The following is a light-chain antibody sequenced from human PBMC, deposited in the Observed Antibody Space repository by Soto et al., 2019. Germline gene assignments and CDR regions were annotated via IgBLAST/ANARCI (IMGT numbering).Light chain of an antibody. CDR3: GAWDDSLSSPV. CDR1: SSNIGTNY. CDR2: SNS. J-gene: IGLJ3*02. Sequence: QSVLTQPPSASGTPGQRVTISCSGRSSNIGTNYVYWYQQFPGTAPKILIYSNSHRPSGVPDRFSGSKSCTSASLAISGLRYDDEADYYCGAWDDSLSSPVFGGGTKVTVL. V-gene: IGLV1-47*02.